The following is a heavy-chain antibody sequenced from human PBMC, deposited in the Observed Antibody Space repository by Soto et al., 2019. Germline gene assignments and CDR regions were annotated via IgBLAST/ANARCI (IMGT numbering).Heavy chain of an antibody. CDR3: ARVYCSRGSCYRFDY. CDR2: IYYSGST. J-gene: IGHJ4*02. V-gene: IGHV4-31*03. CDR1: GGSISSGACY. Sequence: ASETLSLTCTVSGGSISSGACYWSWIRQHPGRGLEWIGHIYYSGSTFYNSSLKSRVTISVDTSKNQFSLKLSSVTAADTAVYYCARVYCSRGSCYRFDYWGQGTLVTVSS. D-gene: IGHD2-15*01.